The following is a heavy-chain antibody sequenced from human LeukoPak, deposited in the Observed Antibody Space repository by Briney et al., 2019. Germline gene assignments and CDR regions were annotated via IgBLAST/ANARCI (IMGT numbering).Heavy chain of an antibody. V-gene: IGHV4-59*08. D-gene: IGHD2-15*01. Sequence: SETLPLTCTVSGGSLSSYYWSWIRQPPGRGLEWIGNVYDSGSTNYNPSLKSRVTISVDTSKNQFSLMLTSVTAADTAVDYCARHQRWSSLDAWGQGILVTVSS. CDR2: VYDSGST. CDR1: GGSLSSYY. J-gene: IGHJ5*02. CDR3: ARHQRWSSLDA.